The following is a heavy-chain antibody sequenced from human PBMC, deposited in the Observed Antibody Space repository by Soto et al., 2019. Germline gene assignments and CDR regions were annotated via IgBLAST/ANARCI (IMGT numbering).Heavy chain of an antibody. D-gene: IGHD3-22*01. J-gene: IGHJ4*02. CDR2: FDPTDCGT. CDR1: GSTRPELS. V-gene: IGHV1-24*01. CDR3: ATHLRLVITY. Sequence: ALVKVSCKVSGSTRPELSMHWVRQPPGKGRDGMGGFDPTDCGTIYAQKCQGRVTMTEDTSTDTAYKELSSLSSEDSAVYYCATHLRLVITYWGQGTLGTVSS.